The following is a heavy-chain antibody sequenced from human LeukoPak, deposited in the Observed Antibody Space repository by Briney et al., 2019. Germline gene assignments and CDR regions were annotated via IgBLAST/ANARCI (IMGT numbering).Heavy chain of an antibody. V-gene: IGHV3-21*01. CDR2: ISNSSSYI. D-gene: IGHD5-24*01. CDR1: GFTFSSYS. J-gene: IGHJ6*02. Sequence: KTGGSLRLSCAASGFTFSSYSMNWVRQAPGKGLEWVSSISNSSSYIYYADSVKGRFTISRDNAKNSLYLQMNSLRAEDTAVYYCARDMGVEMATTSHHYYGMDVWGQGTTVTVSS. CDR3: ARDMGVEMATTSHHYYGMDV.